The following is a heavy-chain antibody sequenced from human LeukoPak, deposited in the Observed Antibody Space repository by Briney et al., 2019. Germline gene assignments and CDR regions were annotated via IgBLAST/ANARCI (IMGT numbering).Heavy chain of an antibody. J-gene: IGHJ6*03. CDR1: GGSISSYY. V-gene: IGHV4-4*07. Sequence: PSETLSLTCTVSGGSISSYYWSWIRQPAGKGLEWIGRIYTSGSTNYNPSLKSRVTMSVDTSKNQFSLRVTSVTAADTAVYYCARNYNWGDANYYYYMDIWGKGITVTVSS. D-gene: IGHD7-27*01. CDR2: IYTSGST. CDR3: ARNYNWGDANYYYYMDI.